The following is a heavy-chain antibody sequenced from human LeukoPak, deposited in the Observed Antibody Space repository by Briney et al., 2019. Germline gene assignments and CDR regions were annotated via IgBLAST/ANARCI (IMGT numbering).Heavy chain of an antibody. Sequence: GGSLKISCKGSGYSFTSYWIGWVRQMPGKGLEWMGIIYPGDSDTRYSPSFQGQVTISADKSISTAYLQWSSLKASDTAMYYCARLAGFRDYYYYYGMDVWGQGTTVTVSS. J-gene: IGHJ6*02. V-gene: IGHV5-51*01. CDR1: GYSFTSYW. CDR2: IYPGDSDT. CDR3: ARLAGFRDYYYYYGMDV.